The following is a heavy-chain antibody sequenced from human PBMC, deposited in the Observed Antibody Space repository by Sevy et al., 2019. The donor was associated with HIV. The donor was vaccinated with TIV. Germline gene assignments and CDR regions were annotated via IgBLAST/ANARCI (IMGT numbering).Heavy chain of an antibody. CDR2: INPSGGYT. J-gene: IGHJ4*02. V-gene: IGHV1-46*01. D-gene: IGHD2-21*02. CDR1: GYTFTSHY. Sequence: ASVKVSCKASGYTFTSHYIYWVRQAPGQGLEWMALINPSGGYTVYAQKFQGRVSVTPDTSTSTVYMDLGSLRSEDTAVFYCARATSCGGDCYFLEYWGPGTLVTVSS. CDR3: ARATSCGGDCYFLEY.